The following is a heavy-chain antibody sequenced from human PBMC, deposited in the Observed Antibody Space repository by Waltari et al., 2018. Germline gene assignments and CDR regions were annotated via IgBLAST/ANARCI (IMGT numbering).Heavy chain of an antibody. CDR2: VFTRGLT. J-gene: IGHJ3*02. CDR1: GGSISSGGYY. Sequence: QVQLQESGPGLVKPSQTLSLTCIVSGGSISSGGYYWSWIRQPAGKGLEWIGRVFTRGLTNYNPSLKSRVTVSLDTSKNHFSLNLGSVTAADTAVYYCAREWDHYDNSGKGAFEIWGQGTLVTVSS. D-gene: IGHD3-22*01. V-gene: IGHV4-61*02. CDR3: AREWDHYDNSGKGAFEI.